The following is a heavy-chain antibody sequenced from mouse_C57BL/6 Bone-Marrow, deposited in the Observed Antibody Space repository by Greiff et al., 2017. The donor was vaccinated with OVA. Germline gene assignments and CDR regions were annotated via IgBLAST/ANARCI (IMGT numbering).Heavy chain of an antibody. CDR3: ARRRYYYVSSYLYYLDY. CDR1: GYTFTDYY. V-gene: IGHV1-19*01. J-gene: IGHJ2*01. CDR2: INPYNGGT. D-gene: IGHD1-1*01. Sequence: VQLQQSGPVLVKPGASVKMSCKASGYTFTDYYMNWVKQSHGKSLEWIGVINPYNGGTSYNQKFKGKATLTVDKSSSTAYMELNSLTSEDSAVYYCARRRYYYVSSYLYYLDYWGQGTTLTVSS.